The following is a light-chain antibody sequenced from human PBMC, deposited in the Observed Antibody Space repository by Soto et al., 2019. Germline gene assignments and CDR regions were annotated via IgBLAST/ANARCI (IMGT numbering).Light chain of an antibody. V-gene: IGKV3-20*01. CDR3: QQYGSPPSFT. Sequence: EIVLTQSPGTLSLSPGERATLSCRASQSVSSSYLAWYQQKPGQAPRLLIYGASSRATGIPDRFGGSGAGTAFTLTISGLAPEDFAVDYCQQYGSPPSFTFGPGTKVDIK. J-gene: IGKJ3*01. CDR2: GAS. CDR1: QSVSSSY.